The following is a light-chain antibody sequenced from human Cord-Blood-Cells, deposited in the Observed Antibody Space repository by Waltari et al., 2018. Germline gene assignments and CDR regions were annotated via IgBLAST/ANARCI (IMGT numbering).Light chain of an antibody. CDR2: WAS. CDR3: QQYYSTPYR. J-gene: IGKJ2*03. Sequence: DIVMTQSPDSLVVSLGERATINCKSSQSVLYSSNNNNYLAWYQQKPGQPPKLLIYWASTRESGVPDRFSGSGSGTDFTLTISSLQAEDVAVYYCQQYYSTPYRFGQGTKLEIK. CDR1: QSVLYSSNNNNY. V-gene: IGKV4-1*01.